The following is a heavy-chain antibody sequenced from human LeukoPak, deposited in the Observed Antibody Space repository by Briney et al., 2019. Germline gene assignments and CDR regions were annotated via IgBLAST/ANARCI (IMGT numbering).Heavy chain of an antibody. CDR3: ARDRGIAAEKSFDY. CDR2: IIPIFGTA. Sequence: SVKVSCKASGYTFTSYGISWVRQAPGQGLEWMGGIIPIFGTANYAQKFQGRVTITTDESTSTAYMELSSLRSEDTAVYYCARDRGIAAEKSFDYWGQGTLVTVSS. J-gene: IGHJ4*02. V-gene: IGHV1-69*05. D-gene: IGHD6-13*01. CDR1: GYTFTSYG.